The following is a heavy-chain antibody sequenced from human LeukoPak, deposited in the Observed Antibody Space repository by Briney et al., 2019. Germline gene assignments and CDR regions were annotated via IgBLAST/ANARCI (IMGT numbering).Heavy chain of an antibody. J-gene: IGHJ4*02. D-gene: IGHD1-7*01. CDR2: IYYSGST. CDR3: AREINWNYY. CDR1: GGSISSYY. V-gene: IGHV4-59*12. Sequence: SETLSLTCTVSGGSISSYYWSWIRQPPGKGLEWIGYIYYSGSTNYNPSLKSRVTISVDTSKNQFSLKLSSVTAADTAVYYCAREINWNYYWGQGTLVTVSS.